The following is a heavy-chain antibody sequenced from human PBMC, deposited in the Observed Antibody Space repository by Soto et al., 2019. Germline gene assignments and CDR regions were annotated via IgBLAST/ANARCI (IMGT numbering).Heavy chain of an antibody. CDR3: ARLQFGEGFDY. CDR2: ILHTGGT. V-gene: IGHV4-30-2*01. J-gene: IGHJ4*02. CDR1: GGSISGGGFS. D-gene: IGHD3-10*01. Sequence: SETLSLTCAVSGGSISGGGFSWSWIRQPPGKGLEWIGYILHTGGTQYNPSLKSRVSMSADKSKNQFSLHLTSVTAADTAVYYCARLQFGEGFDYWGQGALVTVS.